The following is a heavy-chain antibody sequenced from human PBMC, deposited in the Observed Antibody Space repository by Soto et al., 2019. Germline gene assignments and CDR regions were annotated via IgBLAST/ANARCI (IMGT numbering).Heavy chain of an antibody. Sequence: ASVNVSCKASGYSFSSHYVHWIRQAPGQGLEWMGVIDPNGGSTTAAQKFQGRVTMTGDTSTSTVYMEMSSLRSADTAVYYCARGLLVGATEGYFDYWGQGTLVTVSS. CDR1: GYSFSSHY. CDR2: IDPNGGST. CDR3: ARGLLVGATEGYFDY. V-gene: IGHV1-46*01. J-gene: IGHJ4*02. D-gene: IGHD1-26*01.